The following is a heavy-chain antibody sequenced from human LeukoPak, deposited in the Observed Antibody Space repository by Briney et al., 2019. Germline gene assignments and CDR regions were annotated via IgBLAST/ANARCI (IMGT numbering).Heavy chain of an antibody. J-gene: IGHJ4*02. V-gene: IGHV3-7*01. D-gene: IGHD6-19*01. Sequence: GGSLRLSCAASGFTFSRYWMSWARQAPGKGLEWVANIKQDGSEKYYVDSVKGRFTISRDNAKNSLYLQMNSLRAEDTAVYYCARDPRGLALLDYWGQGTLVTVSS. CDR2: IKQDGSEK. CDR3: ARDPRGLALLDY. CDR1: GFTFSRYW.